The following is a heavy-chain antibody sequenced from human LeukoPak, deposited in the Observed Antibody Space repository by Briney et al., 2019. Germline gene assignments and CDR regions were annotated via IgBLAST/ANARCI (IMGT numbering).Heavy chain of an antibody. J-gene: IGHJ5*02. V-gene: IGHV4-39*01. CDR3: ARRRSSNSYSWFEP. CDR2: ISYSGST. CDR1: GGSISSSGYN. Sequence: SETLSLTCTVSGGSISSSGYNWGWIRQPPGKGLEWIGSISYSGSTYYNPSLKSRVTTSADTSKNQFSLKLNSVTAADTAVYYCARRRSSNSYSWFEPWGQGTQVTVSS. D-gene: IGHD6-13*01.